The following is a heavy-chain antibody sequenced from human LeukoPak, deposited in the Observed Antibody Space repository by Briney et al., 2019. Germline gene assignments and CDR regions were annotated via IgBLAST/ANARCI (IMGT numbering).Heavy chain of an antibody. CDR1: GGSISTSSYY. V-gene: IGHV4-39*01. J-gene: IGHJ5*02. CDR3: ARMIGSGSYYPNWFDP. Sequence: SETLSLTCTVSGGSISTSSYYWGWVRQPPGKGLEWIGNIFYSGSTYYSPSLKSRVTISVDTSKSQFSLKLSSVTAADTAVYYCARMIGSGSYYPNWFDPWGQGTLVTVSS. D-gene: IGHD3-10*01. CDR2: IFYSGST.